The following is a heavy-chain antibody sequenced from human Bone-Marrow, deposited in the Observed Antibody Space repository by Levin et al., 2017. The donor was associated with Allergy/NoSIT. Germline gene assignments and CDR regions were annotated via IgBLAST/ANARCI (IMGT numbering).Heavy chain of an antibody. Sequence: KVSCQTSGYIFNNHWIGWVRQMPGKGLEWVGIVWPADSETKYSPSFEGQVTISADTSNNTAYLQWGSLKASDTGTYFCARQSAYYYGFGSSFDYWGQGALVTVSS. J-gene: IGHJ4*02. CDR1: GYIFNNHW. D-gene: IGHD3-22*01. CDR2: VWPADSET. V-gene: IGHV5-51*01. CDR3: ARQSAYYYGFGSSFDY.